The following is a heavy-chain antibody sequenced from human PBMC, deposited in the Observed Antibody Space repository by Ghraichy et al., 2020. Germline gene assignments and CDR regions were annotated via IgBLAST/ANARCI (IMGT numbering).Heavy chain of an antibody. CDR3: ARDLANYYDSSGYYPDAFDI. D-gene: IGHD3-22*01. V-gene: IGHV3-48*02. CDR2: ISSSSSTI. J-gene: IGHJ3*02. CDR1: GFTFSSYS. Sequence: GGSLRLSCAASGFTFSSYSMNWVRQAPGKGLEWVSYISSSSSTIYYADSVKGRFTISRDNAKNSLYLQMNSLRDEDTAVYYCARDLANYYDSSGYYPDAFDIWGQGTMFTVSS.